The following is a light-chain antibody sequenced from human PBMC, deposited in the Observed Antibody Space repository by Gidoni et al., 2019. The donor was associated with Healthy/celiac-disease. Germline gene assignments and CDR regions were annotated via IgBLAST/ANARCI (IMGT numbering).Light chain of an antibody. V-gene: IGKV1-5*03. CDR3: QQYNCYSPT. Sequence: EIQMTQSPSTLSASVGDRVTLTCRASQSISSWLAWYQQTPGKAPNLLIYKASSLESRVPSMFSGRASATLFTLTISRLQPDFFATYYCQQYNCYSPTFGQGTKVEIK. CDR2: KAS. J-gene: IGKJ1*01. CDR1: QSISSW.